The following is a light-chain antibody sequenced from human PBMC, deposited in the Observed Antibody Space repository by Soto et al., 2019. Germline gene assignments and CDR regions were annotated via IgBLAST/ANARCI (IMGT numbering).Light chain of an antibody. CDR1: QDISNH. CDR2: DAS. Sequence: DIQMPQSPSSLSASVGDRVTITCQTSQDISNHLNWYQQKPGKAPKLLIYDASNLERGVPSRFSGSGSGTDVTFTITSLQPEDIATDYCQQSDDLPPAFGGGTKVEIK. J-gene: IGKJ4*01. CDR3: QQSDDLPPA. V-gene: IGKV1-33*01.